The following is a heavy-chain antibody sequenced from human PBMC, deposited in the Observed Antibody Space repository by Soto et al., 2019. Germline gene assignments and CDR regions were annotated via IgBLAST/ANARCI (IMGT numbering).Heavy chain of an antibody. Sequence: GGSLRLSCAASGFTFSDYYMSWIRQAPGKGLEWVSYISSSGSTIYYADSVKGRFTISRDNAKNSLYLQMNSLRAEDTAVYYCARGSITIFGVVIKTPGAFDIWGQGTMVTVSS. CDR2: ISSSGSTI. CDR1: GFTFSDYY. V-gene: IGHV3-11*01. J-gene: IGHJ3*02. D-gene: IGHD3-3*01. CDR3: ARGSITIFGVVIKTPGAFDI.